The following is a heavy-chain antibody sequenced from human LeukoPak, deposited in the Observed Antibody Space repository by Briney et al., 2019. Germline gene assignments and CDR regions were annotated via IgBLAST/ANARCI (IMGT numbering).Heavy chain of an antibody. CDR3: AREAENYGLPFDI. CDR2: IYSTGST. Sequence: GGSLRLSCAASGFTVSSNYMSWVRQAPGKGLEWVSVIYSTGSTHYADSVKGRFTISRDNSENTLYLQMNSLRAEDTAVYYCAREAENYGLPFDIWGQGTMVTVSS. J-gene: IGHJ3*02. CDR1: GFTVSSNY. V-gene: IGHV3-66*01. D-gene: IGHD3-10*01.